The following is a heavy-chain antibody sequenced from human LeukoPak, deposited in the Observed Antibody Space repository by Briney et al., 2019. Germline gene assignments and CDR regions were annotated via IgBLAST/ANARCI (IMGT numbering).Heavy chain of an antibody. Sequence: GGSLRLSCAASGFTFSSYAMSWVRQAPGKGLEWVSAISGSGGSTYYADSVKGRFTISRDNAKNTLYLQMNSLRAEDTAVYYCAKEGYSSSSYSFGAVDGMDVWGQGTTVTVSS. CDR2: ISGSGGST. CDR3: AKEGYSSSSYSFGAVDGMDV. V-gene: IGHV3-23*01. CDR1: GFTFSSYA. D-gene: IGHD6-13*01. J-gene: IGHJ6*02.